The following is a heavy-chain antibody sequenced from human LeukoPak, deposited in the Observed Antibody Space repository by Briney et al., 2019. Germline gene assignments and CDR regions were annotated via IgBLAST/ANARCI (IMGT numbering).Heavy chain of an antibody. J-gene: IGHJ4*02. D-gene: IGHD2-2*01. Sequence: SVKVSCKASVGTFSSYAISWVRQAPGQGLEWMGGIIPIFGTANYAQKFQGRVTITTDESTSTAYMELSSVRSEDTAVYYCASGKYCSSTSCYFYYDSSGHAYWGQGTLVTVSS. CDR3: ASGKYCSSTSCYFYYDSSGHAY. CDR2: IIPIFGTA. V-gene: IGHV1-69*05. CDR1: VGTFSSYA.